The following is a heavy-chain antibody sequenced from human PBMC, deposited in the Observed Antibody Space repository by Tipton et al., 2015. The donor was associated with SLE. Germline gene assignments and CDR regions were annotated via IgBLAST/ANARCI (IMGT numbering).Heavy chain of an antibody. CDR1: GFTFSIYA. CDR3: ARGGSASGTLHFDY. Sequence: SGFTFSIYALNWVRQAPGQGPEWVSSIDSSSTYALYSDGVKGRFTISRDNTQNSVFLQMNSLRPEDTAVYYCARGGSASGTLHFDYWGQGILVTVSS. J-gene: IGHJ4*02. V-gene: IGHV3-21*01. CDR2: IDSSSTYA. D-gene: IGHD1-1*01.